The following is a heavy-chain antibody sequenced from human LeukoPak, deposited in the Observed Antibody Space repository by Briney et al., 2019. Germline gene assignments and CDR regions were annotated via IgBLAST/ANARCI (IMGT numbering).Heavy chain of an antibody. D-gene: IGHD3-22*01. CDR1: GGSISSGDYY. CDR2: IYYSGST. Sequence: PSETLSLTCTVSGGSISSGDYYWSWIRQPPGKGLEWIGYIYYSGSTYYNPSLKSRVTISVDTSKNQFSLKLSSVTAADTAVYYCARDQKYYYVSSGNFWGQGTMVTVSS. V-gene: IGHV4-30-4*08. CDR3: ARDQKYYYVSSGNF. J-gene: IGHJ3*01.